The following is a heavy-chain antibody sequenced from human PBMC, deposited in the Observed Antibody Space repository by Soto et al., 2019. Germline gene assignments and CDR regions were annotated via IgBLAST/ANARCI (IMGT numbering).Heavy chain of an antibody. Sequence: QITLKESGPTLVKPTQTLTLTCTVSGFSLTTDGVGVGWIRQPPGKALEWLGLIYWNDEKRYRPSLQSRLTITKDTSRNQVVLTMTNMDPVDTATSSCAHITTVTLGLNWGQGTLVTVSS. CDR2: IYWNDEK. CDR1: GFSLTTDGVG. J-gene: IGHJ4*02. D-gene: IGHD4-4*01. CDR3: AHITTVTLGLN. V-gene: IGHV2-5*01.